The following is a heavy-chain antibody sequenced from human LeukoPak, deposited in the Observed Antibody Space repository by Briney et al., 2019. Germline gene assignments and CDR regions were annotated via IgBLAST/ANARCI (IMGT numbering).Heavy chain of an antibody. V-gene: IGHV1-2*02. Sequence: ASGKVSCKASGYTFTGYYMHWVRQAPGQGLERMGWINPNSGGTNYAQKFQGRVTMTRDTSISTAYMELSRLRSDDTAVYYGARDRVTTVTTGWFDPWGQGTLVTVSS. D-gene: IGHD4-17*01. CDR1: GYTFTGYY. CDR2: INPNSGGT. J-gene: IGHJ5*02. CDR3: ARDRVTTVTTGWFDP.